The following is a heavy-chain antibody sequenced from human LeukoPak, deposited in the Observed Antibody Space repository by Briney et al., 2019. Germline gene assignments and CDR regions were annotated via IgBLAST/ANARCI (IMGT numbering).Heavy chain of an antibody. CDR3: ARGPDPVATLGPTTYGMDV. CDR1: GGSISSYY. J-gene: IGHJ6*02. Sequence: TSETLSLTCTVSGGSISSYYWSWIRQPPGKGLEWIGYIYYSGSTNYNPSLKRRVTISVDTSKNQFSLKLSSVTAADTAVYYCARGPDPVATLGPTTYGMDVWGQGTTVTVSS. D-gene: IGHD5-12*01. CDR2: IYYSGST. V-gene: IGHV4-59*01.